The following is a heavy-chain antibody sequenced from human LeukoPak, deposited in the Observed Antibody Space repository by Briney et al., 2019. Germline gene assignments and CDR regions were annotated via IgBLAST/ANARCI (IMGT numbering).Heavy chain of an antibody. CDR3: ARSSRVRGLGDAFDI. V-gene: IGHV5-51*01. Sequence: GESLKISCKGSGYSFTSYWIGWVRQMPGKGLEWMGIIYPGDSDTRYSPSFQGQVTISADKSISTAYLQWSSLKASDTAMYYCARSSRVRGLGDAFDIWGQGTMVTVSS. CDR2: IYPGDSDT. J-gene: IGHJ3*02. D-gene: IGHD3-10*01. CDR1: GYSFTSYW.